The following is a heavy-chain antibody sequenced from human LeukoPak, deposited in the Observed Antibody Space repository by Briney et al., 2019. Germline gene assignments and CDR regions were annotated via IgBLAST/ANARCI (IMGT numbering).Heavy chain of an antibody. D-gene: IGHD1-1*01. J-gene: IGHJ3*02. CDR1: GFTFSSYW. Sequence: GGSLRLSCAASGFTFSSYWMNWARQAPGKGLEWVASINHNGNVNYYVDSVKGRFTISRDNAKNSLYLQMSNLRAEDTAVYYCARPGQRDAFDIWGQGTLVTVFS. CDR2: INHNGNVN. V-gene: IGHV3-7*03. CDR3: ARPGQRDAFDI.